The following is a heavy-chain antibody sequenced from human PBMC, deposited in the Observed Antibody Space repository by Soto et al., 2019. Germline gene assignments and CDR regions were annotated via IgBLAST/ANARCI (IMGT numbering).Heavy chain of an antibody. CDR1: GFTFRSFG. D-gene: IGHD4-17*01. CDR3: ARDQRSEGGYGDDEMLVN. Sequence: GGSLRLSCAASGFTFRSFGMHWVRQAPGKGLEWVALIWYDGSNTYYEDSVKGRFTISRDNSKNTLYLQMNSLRAEDTALYYCARDQRSEGGYGDDEMLVNWGQGTLVTVSS. J-gene: IGHJ4*02. V-gene: IGHV3-33*01. CDR2: IWYDGSNT.